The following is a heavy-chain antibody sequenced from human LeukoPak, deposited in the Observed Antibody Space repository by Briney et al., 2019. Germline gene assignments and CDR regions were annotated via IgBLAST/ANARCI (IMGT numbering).Heavy chain of an antibody. CDR2: ISYDGSNK. D-gene: IGHD3-10*01. Sequence: GGSLRLSCAASGFTFSSYGMHWVRQAPGKGLEWVAVISYDGSNKYYADSVKGRFTISRDNSKNTLYLQMNSLRAGDTAVYYCAKGSTFDIWGQGTMVTVSS. CDR3: AKGSTFDI. J-gene: IGHJ3*02. V-gene: IGHV3-30*18. CDR1: GFTFSSYG.